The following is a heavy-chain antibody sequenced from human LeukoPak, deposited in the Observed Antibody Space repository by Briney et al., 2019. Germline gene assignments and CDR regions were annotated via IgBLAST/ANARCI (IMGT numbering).Heavy chain of an antibody. Sequence: SVKVSCKASGGTFSSYAISWVRQAPGQGLEWMGRIIPILGIANYAQKFQGRVTITADKSTSTAYMELSSLRSEDTAVYYCARANPYGSGSYSIDYWGQGTLVTVSS. CDR1: GGTFSSYA. CDR2: IIPILGIA. CDR3: ARANPYGSGSYSIDY. D-gene: IGHD1-26*01. J-gene: IGHJ4*02. V-gene: IGHV1-69*04.